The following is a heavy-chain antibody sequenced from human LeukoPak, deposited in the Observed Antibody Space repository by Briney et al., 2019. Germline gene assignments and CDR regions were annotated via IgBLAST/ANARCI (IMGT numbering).Heavy chain of an antibody. CDR3: ARDYGSGNSQIFDY. CDR1: GGSISSYY. J-gene: IGHJ4*02. D-gene: IGHD3-10*01. CDR2: ICYSGST. V-gene: IGHV4-59*01. Sequence: PSETLSLTCTVSGGSISSYYWSWIRQPPGKGLEWIGYICYSGSTNYNPSLKSRVTISVDTSKNQFSLKLSSVTAADTAMYYCARDYGSGNSQIFDYWGQGTLVTVSS.